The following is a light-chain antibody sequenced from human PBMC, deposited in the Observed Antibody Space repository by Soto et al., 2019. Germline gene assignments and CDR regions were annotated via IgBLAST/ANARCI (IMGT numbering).Light chain of an antibody. V-gene: IGKV2-28*01. J-gene: IGKJ1*01. CDR3: MQALQTPRT. Sequence: DIVMTQTPLSLSVTPGQPASISCRSSQSLLHSNGYNYLDWYLQKPGQSPQLLIYLGSNRASGVHDRFSGSGSGTDFTLKISRVEAEDVGVYYCMQALQTPRTFGQGTKVEIK. CDR2: LGS. CDR1: QSLLHSNGYNY.